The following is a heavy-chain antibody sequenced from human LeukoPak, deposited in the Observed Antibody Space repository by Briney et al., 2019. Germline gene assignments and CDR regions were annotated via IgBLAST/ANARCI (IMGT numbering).Heavy chain of an antibody. D-gene: IGHD4-17*01. V-gene: IGHV3-48*03. J-gene: IGHJ3*02. CDR2: ISSSGSTI. Sequence: GGSLRLSCAASGFTLSSYEMNWVRQAPGKGLEWVSYISSSGSTIYYVDSVKGRFTISRDNAKNSLYLQMNSLRAEDTAVYYCATELDDYGDFHDNDAFDIWGQGTMVTVSS. CDR1: GFTLSSYE. CDR3: ATELDDYGDFHDNDAFDI.